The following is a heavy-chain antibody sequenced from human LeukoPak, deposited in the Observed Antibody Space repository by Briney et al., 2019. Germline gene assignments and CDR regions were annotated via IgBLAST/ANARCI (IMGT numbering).Heavy chain of an antibody. J-gene: IGHJ4*02. CDR1: GYSINSGYY. V-gene: IGHV4-38-2*01. CDR3: ARRLASRPFGL. Sequence: MTSETLSLTCAVSGYSINSGYYWCCIRQPPGKGLEWIGTIYHSGSTYYNPSLKSRVTISLDTSKNQFSLQLSSVTPADTAVYYCARRLASRPFGLWGQGTLVTVPS. CDR2: IYHSGST. D-gene: IGHD6-6*01.